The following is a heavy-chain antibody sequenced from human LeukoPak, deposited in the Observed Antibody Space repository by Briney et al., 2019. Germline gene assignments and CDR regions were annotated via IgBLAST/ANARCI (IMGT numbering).Heavy chain of an antibody. J-gene: IGHJ4*02. CDR2: INHSGST. V-gene: IGHV4-34*01. CDR3: ARAGGENSGYRYYFDF. CDR1: GGSFSGYY. Sequence: PSETLSLTCAVYGGSFSGYYWSWIRQPPGKGLEWIGEINHSGSTNYNPSLKSRVAISVDTSKNQFSLKLNSVTAADTAVYYCARAGGENSGYRYYFDFRGQGTLVTVSS. D-gene: IGHD5-18*01.